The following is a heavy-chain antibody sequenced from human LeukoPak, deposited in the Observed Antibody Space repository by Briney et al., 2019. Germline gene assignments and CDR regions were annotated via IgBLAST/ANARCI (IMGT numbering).Heavy chain of an antibody. CDR3: ARHKITMVRGVKAYWFDY. CDR1: GYSFTSYW. J-gene: IGHJ4*02. Sequence: GESLKISCKGSGYSFTSYWIGWVRQMPGKGLEWMGIIYPGDSDTRYSPSFQGQVTISADKSISTAYLQWSSLKASDTAMYYCARHKITMVRGVKAYWFDYWGQGTLVTVSS. D-gene: IGHD3-10*01. CDR2: IYPGDSDT. V-gene: IGHV5-51*01.